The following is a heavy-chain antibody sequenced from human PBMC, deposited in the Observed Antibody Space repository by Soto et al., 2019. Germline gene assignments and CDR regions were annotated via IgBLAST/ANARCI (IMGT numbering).Heavy chain of an antibody. D-gene: IGHD6-13*01. CDR3: ANRTAPANSSSWYIVDY. Sequence: EVQLLESGGGLVQPGGSLRLSCAASGFTFSSYAMSWVRQAPGKGLEWVSSISGSGGSTYYADSVKGRFTISRDNSKNTLYLQMNSLRAEDTAVYYCANRTAPANSSSWYIVDYWGQGTLVTVSS. CDR1: GFTFSSYA. CDR2: ISGSGGST. V-gene: IGHV3-23*01. J-gene: IGHJ4*02.